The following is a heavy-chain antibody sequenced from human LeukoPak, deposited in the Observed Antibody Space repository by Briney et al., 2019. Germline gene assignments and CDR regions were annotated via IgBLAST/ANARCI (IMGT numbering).Heavy chain of an antibody. J-gene: IGHJ4*02. CDR2: TYFESEWTR. CDR3: ARRRWSAYEGYLDY. Sequence: SQTLSVTCAISGDSVSSNRASSNWFRQSPSRGLEWLGRTYFESEWTRNYAASVEGRITINPDTSKNQISLQLNSVTPEDTAVYYCARRRWSAYEGYLDYWGQGTQVTVSS. CDR1: GDSVSSNRAS. V-gene: IGHV6-1*01. D-gene: IGHD5-12*01.